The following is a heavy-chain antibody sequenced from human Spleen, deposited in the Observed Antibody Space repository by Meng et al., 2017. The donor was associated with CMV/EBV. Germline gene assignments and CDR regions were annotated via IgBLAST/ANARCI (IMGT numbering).Heavy chain of an antibody. J-gene: IGHJ6*02. CDR2: IKQDGSEK. CDR3: ARAGSMVPGGMDV. CDR1: GFTFGNAW. D-gene: IGHD4/OR15-4a*01. V-gene: IGHV3-7*01. Sequence: GGSLRLSCAASGFTFGNAWMSWVRQAPGKGLEWVANIKQDGSEKYYVDSVKGRFTISRDNAKNSLYLQMNSLRAEDTAVYYCARAGSMVPGGMDVWGQGTTVTVSS.